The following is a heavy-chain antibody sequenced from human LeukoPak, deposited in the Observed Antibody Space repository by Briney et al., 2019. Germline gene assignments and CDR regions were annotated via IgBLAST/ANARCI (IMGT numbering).Heavy chain of an antibody. CDR2: IYYSGST. Sequence: SETLSLTCTVCGGSLSSSCYFWGWIRRPRGKGVEWIGSIYYSGSTYYNPSLKSRVTISVDTSKNQCSLTLSSVTAADTAVYYCAIQALYYYDSSGYPLPWYFDLWGRGTLVTVSS. CDR3: AIQALYYYDSSGYPLPWYFDL. CDR1: GGSLSSSCYF. J-gene: IGHJ2*01. D-gene: IGHD3-22*01. V-gene: IGHV4-39*01.